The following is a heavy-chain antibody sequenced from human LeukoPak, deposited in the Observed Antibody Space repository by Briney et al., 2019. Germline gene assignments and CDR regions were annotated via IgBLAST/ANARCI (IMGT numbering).Heavy chain of an antibody. CDR3: ARASYDSSGYPNDAFDI. Sequence: GASVKVSCKASGYTFTSYGISWVRQAPGQGLEWMGWINPNSGGTNYAQKLQGRVTMTRDTSISTAYMELSRLRSDDTAVYYCARASYDSSGYPNDAFDIWGQGTMVTVSS. V-gene: IGHV1-2*02. J-gene: IGHJ3*02. D-gene: IGHD3-22*01. CDR1: GYTFTSYG. CDR2: INPNSGGT.